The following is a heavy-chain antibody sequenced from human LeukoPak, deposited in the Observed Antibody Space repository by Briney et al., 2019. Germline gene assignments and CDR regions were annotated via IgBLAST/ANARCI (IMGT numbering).Heavy chain of an antibody. CDR3: AGLRFFYWFDP. CDR2: IYYSGST. CDR1: GGSISSSSYY. V-gene: IGHV4-39*07. J-gene: IGHJ5*02. D-gene: IGHD3-3*01. Sequence: SETLSLTCTVSGGSISSSSYYWGWIRQPPGKGLEWIGSIYYSGSTYYNPSLKSRVTISVDTSKNQFSLKLSSVTAADTAVYYCAGLRFFYWFDPWGQGTLVTVSS.